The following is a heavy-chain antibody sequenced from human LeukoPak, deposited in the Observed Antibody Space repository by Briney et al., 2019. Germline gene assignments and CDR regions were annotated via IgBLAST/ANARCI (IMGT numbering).Heavy chain of an antibody. Sequence: PGGSLRLSCAASGFTFSDYYMNWIRQAPGKGLEWVSYISSSGSTIYYADSVKGRFTISRDNAKNTLYLQMNSLRAEDTAVYYCARERGGGTYFVDQWGQGTLVTVSS. CDR1: GFTFSDYY. CDR3: ARERGGGTYFVDQ. CDR2: ISSSGSTI. D-gene: IGHD1-26*01. J-gene: IGHJ4*02. V-gene: IGHV3-11*01.